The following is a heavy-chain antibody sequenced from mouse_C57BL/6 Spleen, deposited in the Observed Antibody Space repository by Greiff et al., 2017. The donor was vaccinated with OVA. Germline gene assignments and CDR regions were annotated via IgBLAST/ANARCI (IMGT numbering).Heavy chain of an antibody. D-gene: IGHD3-2*02. CDR2: IYPGDGDT. V-gene: IGHV1-82*01. CDR1: GYAFSSSW. CDR3: ARSDSSGPWFAY. Sequence: VHLVESGPELVKPGASVKISCKASGYAFSSSWMNWVKQRPGKGLEWIGRIYPGDGDTNYNGKFKGQATLTADKSSSTAYMQLSSLTSEDSAVYFCARSDSSGPWFAYWGQGTLVTVSA. J-gene: IGHJ3*01.